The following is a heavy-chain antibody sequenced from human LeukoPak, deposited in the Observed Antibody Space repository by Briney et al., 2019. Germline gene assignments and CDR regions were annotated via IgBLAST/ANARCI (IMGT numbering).Heavy chain of an antibody. Sequence: GGSLRLSCAASGFTFSSYAMSWVRQAPGKGLEWVSAISGSGGSTYYADSVKGRFTISRDNSKNTLYLQMNSLRAEDTAIYYCAKEPRDCTGGTCYSVGGYYFHYWGQGTLVTVSS. V-gene: IGHV3-23*01. CDR1: GFTFSSYA. CDR3: AKEPRDCTGGTCYSVGGYYFHY. J-gene: IGHJ4*02. CDR2: ISGSGGST. D-gene: IGHD2-15*01.